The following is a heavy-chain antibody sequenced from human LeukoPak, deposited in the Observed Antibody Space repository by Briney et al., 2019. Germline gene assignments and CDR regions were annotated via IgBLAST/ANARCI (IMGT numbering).Heavy chain of an antibody. D-gene: IGHD3-10*01. V-gene: IGHV3-23*01. Sequence: TGGSLRLSCAASGFTFSSYAMSWVRQAPGKGLEWVSAISGSGGSTYYADSVKGRFTISRDNSKNTLYLQMNSLRAEDTAVYYCAKGSYGSGSYFFDYWGQGTLVTVSS. CDR2: ISGSGGST. J-gene: IGHJ4*02. CDR3: AKGSYGSGSYFFDY. CDR1: GFTFSSYA.